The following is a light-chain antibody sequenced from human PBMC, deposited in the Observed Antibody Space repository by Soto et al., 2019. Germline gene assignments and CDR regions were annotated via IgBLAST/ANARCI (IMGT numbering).Light chain of an antibody. J-gene: IGLJ1*01. Sequence: QSALTQPASVSGSPGQSITISCTGTSSDVGSYNLVSWYQQHPGKAPKVMIYEVSKRPSGVPNRFSGSKSGNTASLTISGLQAEDEADYYCCSYVGSSTYVFGTGTKLTVL. CDR1: SSDVGSYNL. CDR3: CSYVGSSTYV. V-gene: IGLV2-23*02. CDR2: EVS.